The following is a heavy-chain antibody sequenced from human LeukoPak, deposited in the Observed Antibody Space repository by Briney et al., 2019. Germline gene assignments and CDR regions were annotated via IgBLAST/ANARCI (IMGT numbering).Heavy chain of an antibody. J-gene: IGHJ6*02. CDR1: GFTFSSYG. Sequence: GGSLRLSCAASGFTFSSYGMHWVRQAPGKGLEWVAVISYDGSNKYYADSVNGRFTISRDNSKNTLYLQMNSLRAEDTAVYYCAKDRGGYGVPGYYYYGMDVWGQGTTVTVSS. CDR2: ISYDGSNK. D-gene: IGHD5-12*01. CDR3: AKDRGGYGVPGYYYYGMDV. V-gene: IGHV3-30*18.